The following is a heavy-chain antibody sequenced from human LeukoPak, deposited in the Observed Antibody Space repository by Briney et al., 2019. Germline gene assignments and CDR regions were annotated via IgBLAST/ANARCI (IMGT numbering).Heavy chain of an antibody. J-gene: IGHJ4*02. Sequence: GESLRLSCAVSGFTFNIYDMYWVRQAPGKGLEWVAFIRYDGGNEYYADSVKGRFTISRDNSKNTLYLQMNSLRPEDTAVYYCTKLALVSTDYWGQGTLVTVSS. CDR2: IRYDGGNE. V-gene: IGHV3-30*02. CDR1: GFTFNIYD. CDR3: TKLALVSTDY. D-gene: IGHD4-11*01.